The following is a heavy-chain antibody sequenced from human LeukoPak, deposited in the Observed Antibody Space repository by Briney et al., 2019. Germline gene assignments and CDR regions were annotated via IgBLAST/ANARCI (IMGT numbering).Heavy chain of an antibody. CDR3: ARVGRGLVAAGPEKQFDY. CDR1: GFMFSNYW. D-gene: IGHD1-26*01. CDR2: LKQNGGEK. Sequence: GGSLRLSCAASGFMFSNYWMSWVRQAPGKGLEWVANLKQNGGEKVYVDSVKGRFTISRDNDKNSLDLQMHSLRVEDTADYYCARVGRGLVAAGPEKQFDYWGQGTLVTVSS. V-gene: IGHV3-7*04. J-gene: IGHJ4*02.